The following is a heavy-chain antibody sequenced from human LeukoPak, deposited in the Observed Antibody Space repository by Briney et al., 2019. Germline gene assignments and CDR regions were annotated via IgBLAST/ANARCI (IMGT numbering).Heavy chain of an antibody. D-gene: IGHD2-2*01. J-gene: IGHJ4*02. CDR3: ARSVVPAATFDY. Sequence: GGSLRLSCAASGFTFSSYWMHWVRQAPGKGLVWVSRINTDGSSTSYADSVKGRFTISRNNAKNTLYLQMNSLRAEDTAVYYCARSVVPAATFDYWGQGTLVTVSS. V-gene: IGHV3-74*01. CDR1: GFTFSSYW. CDR2: INTDGSST.